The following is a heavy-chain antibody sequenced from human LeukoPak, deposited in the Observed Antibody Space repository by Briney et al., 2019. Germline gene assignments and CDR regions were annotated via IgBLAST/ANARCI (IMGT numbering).Heavy chain of an antibody. J-gene: IGHJ6*02. Sequence: PSETLSLTCAVYGGSFSGYYWSWIRQPPGKGLEWIGEINHSGSTNYNPSLKSRVTISVDTSKNQFSLELSSVTAADTAVYYCARGPRLVVPAAKDYYGMDVWGQGTTVTVSS. V-gene: IGHV4-34*01. D-gene: IGHD2-2*01. CDR1: GGSFSGYY. CDR2: INHSGST. CDR3: ARGPRLVVPAAKDYYGMDV.